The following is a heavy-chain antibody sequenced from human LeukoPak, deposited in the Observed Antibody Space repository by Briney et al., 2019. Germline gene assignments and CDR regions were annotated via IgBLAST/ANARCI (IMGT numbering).Heavy chain of an antibody. CDR2: MYHSGST. V-gene: IGHV4-38-2*01. D-gene: IGHD2-21*02. J-gene: IGHJ4*02. Sequence: SETLSLTCVVSGYSISGGYYWGWIRQPPGKGLEWSGSMYHSGSTYYNPSLKSRVTMSVDTSKNQFSLKLSSVTAADTAVYYCARSSVTSASQVIDYWGPGTLVTVSS. CDR1: GYSISGGYY. CDR3: ARSSVTSASQVIDY.